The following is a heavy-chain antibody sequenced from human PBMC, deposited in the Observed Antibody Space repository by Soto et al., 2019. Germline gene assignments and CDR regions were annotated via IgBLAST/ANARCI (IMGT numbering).Heavy chain of an antibody. V-gene: IGHV4-59*08. CDR3: ARHGDTVTTLSPLDY. Sequence: SETLSLTCTVSGGPISSYYWSWIRQPPGKGLEWIGYIYYSGSTNYNPSLKSRVTISVDTSKNQFSLKLSSVTAADTAVYYCARHGDTVTTLSPLDYWGQGTLVTVS. CDR1: GGPISSYY. CDR2: IYYSGST. J-gene: IGHJ4*02. D-gene: IGHD4-17*01.